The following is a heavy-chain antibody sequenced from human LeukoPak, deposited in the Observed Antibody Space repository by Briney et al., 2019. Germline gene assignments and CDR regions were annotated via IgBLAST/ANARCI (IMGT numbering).Heavy chain of an antibody. CDR2: MNPNSGNT. V-gene: IGHV1-8*01. CDR1: GYTFTSYD. Sequence: RASVKVSCKASGYTFTSYDINWVRQATGQGHEWMGWMNPNSGNTGYAQKFQGRVTMTRNTSISTAYMELSSLRSDDTAVYYCARVTAQWLDTLGYWGQGTLVTVSS. J-gene: IGHJ4*02. D-gene: IGHD6-19*01. CDR3: ARVTAQWLDTLGY.